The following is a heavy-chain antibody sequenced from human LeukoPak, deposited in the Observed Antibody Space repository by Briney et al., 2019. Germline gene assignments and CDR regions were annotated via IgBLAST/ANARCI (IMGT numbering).Heavy chain of an antibody. Sequence: PSETLSLTCTVSGGSISSYYWSWIRQPPGKGQEWIGYIYYSGSTNYNPSLKSRVTISVDTSKNQFSLKLSSVTAADTAVYYCARSQGIGYFDYWGQGTLVTVSS. V-gene: IGHV4-59*01. CDR3: ARSQGIGYFDY. J-gene: IGHJ4*02. CDR2: IYYSGST. D-gene: IGHD2-21*01. CDR1: GGSISSYY.